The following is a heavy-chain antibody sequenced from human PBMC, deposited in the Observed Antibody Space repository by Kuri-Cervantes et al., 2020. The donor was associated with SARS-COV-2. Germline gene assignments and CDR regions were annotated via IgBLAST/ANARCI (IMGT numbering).Heavy chain of an antibody. V-gene: IGHV3-74*01. CDR2: INSDGSSR. CDR1: GFTFSTYW. J-gene: IGHJ4*02. D-gene: IGHD3-22*01. CDR3: ARDPITMRVLDY. Sequence: GGSLRLSCAASGFTFSTYWMHWVRQAPGKGLVWVSRINSDGSSRRYADSVKGRFTISRDNAKNTLFLQMNSLRAEDTAVYYCARDPITMRVLDYWGQGTLVTVSS.